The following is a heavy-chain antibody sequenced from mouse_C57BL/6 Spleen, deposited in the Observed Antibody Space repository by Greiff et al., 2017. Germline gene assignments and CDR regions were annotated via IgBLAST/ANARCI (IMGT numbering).Heavy chain of an antibody. V-gene: IGHV1-82*01. J-gene: IGHJ2*01. CDR3: AKSTMITRYYFDY. CDR1: GYAFSSSW. Sequence: QVQLQQSGPELVKPGASVKISCKASGYAFSSSWMNWVKQRPGKGLEWIGRLYPGDGDTNYNGKFKGKATLTADKSSSTAYMQLSSLTSEDSAVYFCAKSTMITRYYFDYWGQGTTLTVSS. D-gene: IGHD2-4*01. CDR2: LYPGDGDT.